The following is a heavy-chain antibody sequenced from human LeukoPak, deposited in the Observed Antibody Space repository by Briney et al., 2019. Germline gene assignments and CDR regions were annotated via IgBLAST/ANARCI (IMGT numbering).Heavy chain of an antibody. D-gene: IGHD1-26*01. CDR3: ATISGSFEYLDY. J-gene: IGHJ4*02. CDR2: ISASGGVT. V-gene: IGHV3-23*01. Sequence: GGSLRLSCEVSGFTSSTAWLTWVRQAPGKGLEWVSGISASGGVTYSAESVRGRFTISRDNSKNTLYLQMNSLRVDDTAAYYCATISGSFEYLDYWGQGTLVTVSS. CDR1: GFTSSTAW.